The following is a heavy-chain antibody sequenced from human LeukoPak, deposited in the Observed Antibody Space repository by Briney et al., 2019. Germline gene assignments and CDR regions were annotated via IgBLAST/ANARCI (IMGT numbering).Heavy chain of an antibody. CDR2: IFPHDSSI. J-gene: IGHJ4*02. Sequence: GESLKISCKASGYPFTSYWIGWLRQVPGKGLEWMGIIFPHDSSIRYSPSFQGQVTISADKSISTAYLQWTSLKASDTAMYYCARHLRGDDYRHLDYWGQGTLVSVSS. CDR1: GYPFTSYW. CDR3: ARHLRGDDYRHLDY. D-gene: IGHD5-24*01. V-gene: IGHV5-51*01.